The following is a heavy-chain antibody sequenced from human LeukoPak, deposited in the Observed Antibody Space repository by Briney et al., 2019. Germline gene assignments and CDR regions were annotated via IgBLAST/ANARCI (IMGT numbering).Heavy chain of an antibody. CDR2: IYYSGST. CDR1: GGSFGGYY. Sequence: SETLSLTCAVYGGSFGGYYWSWIRQPPGKGLEWIGYIYYSGSTNYNPSLKSRVTISVDTSKNQFSLKLSSVTAADTAVYYCARASVGYSSSWYLDYWGQGTLVTVSS. J-gene: IGHJ4*02. D-gene: IGHD6-13*01. CDR3: ARASVGYSSSWYLDY. V-gene: IGHV4-59*01.